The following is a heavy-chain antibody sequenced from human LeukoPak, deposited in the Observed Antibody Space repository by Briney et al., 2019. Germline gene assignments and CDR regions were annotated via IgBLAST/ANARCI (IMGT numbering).Heavy chain of an antibody. Sequence: ASVKVSCKASGYTFTSYYMHWVRQAPGEGLEWMGIINPSGGSTSYAQKFQGRVTMTRDMSTSTVYMELSSLRSEDTAVYYCARDAPVLYSSSWDTGFDYWGQGTLVTVSS. CDR3: ARDAPVLYSSSWDTGFDY. J-gene: IGHJ4*02. CDR1: GYTFTSYY. V-gene: IGHV1-46*01. CDR2: INPSGGST. D-gene: IGHD6-13*01.